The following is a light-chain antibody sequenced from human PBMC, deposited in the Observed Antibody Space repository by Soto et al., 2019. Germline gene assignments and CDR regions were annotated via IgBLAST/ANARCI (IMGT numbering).Light chain of an antibody. CDR1: SSDVGGYNY. J-gene: IGLJ3*02. CDR2: EVS. Sequence: QSALTQPASVSGSPGQSITISCTGTSSDVGGYNYVSWYQQHPGKAPKLMIYEVSNRPSGVFYRFSGSKSGNMASLTISGLQAEDEADYYCSSYTSSSTRVFGGGTKLTVL. V-gene: IGLV2-14*01. CDR3: SSYTSSSTRV.